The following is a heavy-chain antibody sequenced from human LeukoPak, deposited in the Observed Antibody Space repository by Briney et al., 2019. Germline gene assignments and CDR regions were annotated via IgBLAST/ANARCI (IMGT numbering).Heavy chain of an antibody. CDR1: GFTFSSYG. J-gene: IGHJ4*02. CDR3: AKDFHGGYFDY. Sequence: GGSLRLSCAASGFTFSSYGMHWVRQAPGKGLEWVAVISYDGSNKYYADSVKGRFTISRDNSKNTLYLQMNSLRAEDTAVYYCAKDFHGGYFDYWGQGTLVTVSS. D-gene: IGHD4-23*01. CDR2: ISYDGSNK. V-gene: IGHV3-30*18.